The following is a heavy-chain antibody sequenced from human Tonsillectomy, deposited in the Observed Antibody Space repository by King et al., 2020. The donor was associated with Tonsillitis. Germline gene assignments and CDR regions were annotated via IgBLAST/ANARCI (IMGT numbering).Heavy chain of an antibody. CDR1: GFIFGDYA. Sequence: EVQLVESGGGLVQPGRSLRLSCTASGFIFGDYAMSWVRQAPGKGLEWVGFIRSKAYGGTADYAASVKGRFTISRDDSKSIAYLLMNSLKTEDTAVYYCTRVLWFGEDYYYYYMDVWGKGTTVTVSS. CDR2: IRSKAYGGTA. CDR3: TRVLWFGEDYYYYYMDV. V-gene: IGHV3-49*04. J-gene: IGHJ6*03. D-gene: IGHD3-10*01.